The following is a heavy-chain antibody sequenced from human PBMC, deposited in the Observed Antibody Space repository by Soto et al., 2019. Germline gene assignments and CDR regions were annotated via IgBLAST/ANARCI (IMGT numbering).Heavy chain of an antibody. D-gene: IGHD2-15*01. CDR2: ISSTSTYI. V-gene: IGHV3-21*01. CDR1: GFTFSTYS. J-gene: IGHJ4*02. Sequence: EVQLVESGGGLVKPGGSLRLSCAASGFTFSTYSMNWVRQAPGKGLGWVSSISSTSTYIYYADSAKGRFTISRDNAKNSLYLQMNSLRAEDTAVYYCARTGDCSGNSCSNYFDYWGQGTLVTVSS. CDR3: ARTGDCSGNSCSNYFDY.